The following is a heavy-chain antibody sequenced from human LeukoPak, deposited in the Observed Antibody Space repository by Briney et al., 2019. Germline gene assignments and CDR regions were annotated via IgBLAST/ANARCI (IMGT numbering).Heavy chain of an antibody. CDR1: GGSISSYY. J-gene: IGHJ1*01. CDR3: ARSGIAVAGYFQH. CDR2: IYYSGST. D-gene: IGHD6-19*01. Sequence: ASETLSLTCTVSGGSISSYYWSWIRQPPGKGLEWIGYIYYSGSTNYNPSLKSRVTISVDTSKNQFSLKLSSVTAADTAVYYCARSGIAVAGYFQHWGQGTLVTVSS. V-gene: IGHV4-59*01.